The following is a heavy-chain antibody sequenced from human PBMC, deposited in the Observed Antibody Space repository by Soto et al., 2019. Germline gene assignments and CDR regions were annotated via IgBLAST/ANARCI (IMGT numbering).Heavy chain of an antibody. Sequence: PETLSLTCTVSGYSISSNIYYWGWIRQPPGKGLEWIGNIHYSGSTYYDSSLKSRVTISVDTSKNQFSLKLSSVTAADTAVYYCARQHYYDSSGYYVVYWGQGTLVTVSS. D-gene: IGHD3-22*01. CDR3: ARQHYYDSSGYYVVY. CDR2: IHYSGST. J-gene: IGHJ4*02. CDR1: GYSISSNIYY. V-gene: IGHV4-39*01.